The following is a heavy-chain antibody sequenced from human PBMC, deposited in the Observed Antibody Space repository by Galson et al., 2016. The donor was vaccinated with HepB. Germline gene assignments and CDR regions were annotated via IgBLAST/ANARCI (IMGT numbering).Heavy chain of an antibody. D-gene: IGHD6-13*01. CDR2: ISYDGSNK. V-gene: IGHV3-30-3*01. CDR3: AREQIAAAAYWYFDL. CDR1: GFTFSSYA. J-gene: IGHJ2*01. Sequence: SLRLSCAASGFTFSSYAMHWVRQAPGKGLEWVAVISYDGSNKYYADSVKGRFTISRDNSKNTLYLQMNSLRAEDTAVYYCAREQIAAAAYWYFDLWGRGTLVTVSS.